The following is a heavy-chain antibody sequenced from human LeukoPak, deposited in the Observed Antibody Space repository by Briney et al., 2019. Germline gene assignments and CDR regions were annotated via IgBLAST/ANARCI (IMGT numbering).Heavy chain of an antibody. CDR2: MYTGGTT. V-gene: IGHV3-53*01. Sequence: GGSLRLSCAASGFTVSGTHMSWVRQAPGKGLEWVAAMYTGGTTYYADSVTGRFTIPRDNSKNTLYLHMNSLRAEDTAVYYCAKDEATSGGGLASWGQGTLVSVSS. CDR3: AKDEATSGGGLAS. J-gene: IGHJ4*02. CDR1: GFTVSGTH. D-gene: IGHD3-16*01.